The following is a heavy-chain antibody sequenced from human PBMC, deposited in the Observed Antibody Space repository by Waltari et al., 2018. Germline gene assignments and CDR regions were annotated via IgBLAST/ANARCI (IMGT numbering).Heavy chain of an antibody. Sequence: QGQLVQSGAEVKKPGASVKVSCKVSGYSLTELSMHWVRQAPGKGLEWMGGFDPEKGEITDAQKFEGRVTMTEDTSTDTAYMELSSLRSEDTAVYYCATVQYDSSLSHFDYWGQGTLVTVSS. V-gene: IGHV1-24*01. CDR2: FDPEKGEI. CDR3: ATVQYDSSLSHFDY. J-gene: IGHJ4*02. D-gene: IGHD3-22*01. CDR1: GYSLTELS.